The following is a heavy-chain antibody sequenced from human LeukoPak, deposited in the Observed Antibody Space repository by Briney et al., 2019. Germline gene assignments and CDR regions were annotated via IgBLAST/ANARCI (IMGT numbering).Heavy chain of an antibody. V-gene: IGHV1-2*02. CDR2: INPNSGGT. CDR3: ARDLQLERLAVLSY. J-gene: IGHJ4*02. D-gene: IGHD1-1*01. Sequence: GASVKVSCKASGGTFSSYAISWVRQAPGQGLEWMGWINPNSGGTNYAQKFQGRVTMTRDTSISTAYMELSRLRSDDTAVYYCARDLQLERLAVLSYWGQGTLVTVSS. CDR1: GGTFSSYA.